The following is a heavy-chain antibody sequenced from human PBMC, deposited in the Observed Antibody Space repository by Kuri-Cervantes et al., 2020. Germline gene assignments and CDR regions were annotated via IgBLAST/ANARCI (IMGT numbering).Heavy chain of an antibody. CDR3: ARSGGIQLWSSGLDY. CDR2: INHSGST. CDR1: GGSFSGYY. V-gene: IGHV4-34*01. J-gene: IGHJ4*02. Sequence: GSLRLSCAVYGGSFSGYYWSWIRQPPGKGLEWIGEINHSGSTYYNPSLKSRVTISVDTSKNQFSLKLSSVTAADTAVYYCARSGGIQLWSSGLDYWGQGTLVTVSS. D-gene: IGHD5-18*01.